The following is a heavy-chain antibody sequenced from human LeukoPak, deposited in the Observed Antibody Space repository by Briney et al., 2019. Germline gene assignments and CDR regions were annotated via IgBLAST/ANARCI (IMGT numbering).Heavy chain of an antibody. D-gene: IGHD6-19*01. CDR2: ISTSSSYI. CDR3: ARDLSGYNSGWHAFDI. CDR1: GFTFSSYT. V-gene: IGHV3-21*01. J-gene: IGHJ3*02. Sequence: GGSLRLSCAASGFTFSSYTMNWVRQAPGKGLEWVSSISTSSSYIYYADSVKGRFTMSRDNAKNSLYLQLNSLRDEDTAVYYCARDLSGYNSGWHAFDIWGQGTLVTVSS.